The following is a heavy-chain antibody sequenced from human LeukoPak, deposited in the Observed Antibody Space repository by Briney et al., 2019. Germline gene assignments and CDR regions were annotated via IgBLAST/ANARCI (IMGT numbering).Heavy chain of an antibody. D-gene: IGHD3-22*01. CDR2: IKPNSGGT. Sequence: ASVKVSCKASGHTFSGYYMHWGRQAPGQGLEWMGWIKPNSGGTNFAQKFQGRVTMTRDTSISTAYMELSRLRSDDTAVYYCARDGYYYDSSGYLFDPWGQGTLVTASS. J-gene: IGHJ5*02. V-gene: IGHV1-2*02. CDR3: ARDGYYYDSSGYLFDP. CDR1: GHTFSGYY.